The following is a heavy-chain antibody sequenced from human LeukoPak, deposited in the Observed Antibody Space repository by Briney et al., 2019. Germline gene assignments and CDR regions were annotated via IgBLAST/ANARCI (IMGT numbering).Heavy chain of an antibody. D-gene: IGHD2-21*01. V-gene: IGHV3-30-3*01. Sequence: GGSLRLSCAASRFTFSSYAMHWVRQAPFKGLEWVAVISYDGSKKYYADSVKGRFTISRDDSKNTLYLQMNSLRAEDTAVYYCAREANSFDAFDIWGQGTMVTVSS. CDR1: RFTFSSYA. CDR2: ISYDGSKK. CDR3: AREANSFDAFDI. J-gene: IGHJ3*02.